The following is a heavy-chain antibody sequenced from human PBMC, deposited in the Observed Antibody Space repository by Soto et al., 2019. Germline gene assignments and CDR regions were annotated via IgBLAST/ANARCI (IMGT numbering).Heavy chain of an antibody. CDR3: ARVKGGHYYYDSSGSPYCYYGMDV. D-gene: IGHD3-22*01. Sequence: GGSLRLSCEASGFTFSSYWMHWVRQAPGKGLAWVSRINSDGSSTSYADSVRWRFSIYRENAKNTLYLQMNSLRAEDKAVYYSARVKGGHYYYDSSGSPYCYYGMDVWGQGTKVTVSS. CDR2: INSDGSST. CDR1: GFTFSSYW. V-gene: IGHV3-74*01. J-gene: IGHJ6*02.